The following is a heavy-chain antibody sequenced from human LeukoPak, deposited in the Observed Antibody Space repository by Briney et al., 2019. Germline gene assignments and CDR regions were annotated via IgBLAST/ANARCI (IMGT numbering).Heavy chain of an antibody. CDR3: AKDLSGGWSLDY. D-gene: IGHD6-19*01. CDR2: ISHDGSDK. J-gene: IGHJ4*02. CDR1: GFTFSTYG. V-gene: IGHV3-30*18. Sequence: GRSLRLSCGASGFTFSTYGMHWVRQAPGKGLEWVAVISHDGSDKHYADSVKGRFSISRDNSKNTLYLQTNSRGGEDTAVYYCAKDLSGGWSLDYWGQGTLVTVSS.